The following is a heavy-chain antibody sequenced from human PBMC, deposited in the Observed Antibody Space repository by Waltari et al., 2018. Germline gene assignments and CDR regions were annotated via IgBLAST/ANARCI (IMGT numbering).Heavy chain of an antibody. CDR3: AKRWAIYYFEY. D-gene: IGHD3-9*01. CDR1: GFTFKNFA. CDR2: ITESGDT. J-gene: IGHJ4*02. V-gene: IGHV3-23*04. Sequence: EVQLVESGGGLVQPGGSLRLSCAASGFTFKNFAMSSVGQAPGKGLEGVSTITESGDTFYADSVKGRFATSRDNYKNTLSLQMNSLRAEDTAVYYCAKRWAIYYFEYWGQGNLVTVSS.